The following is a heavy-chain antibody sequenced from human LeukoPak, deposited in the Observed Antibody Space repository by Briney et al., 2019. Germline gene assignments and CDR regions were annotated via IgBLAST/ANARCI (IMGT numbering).Heavy chain of an antibody. J-gene: IGHJ1*01. CDR2: ISAYSGNT. Sequence: ASVKVSCKASGYAFSSHPVSWVRQAPGQGLEWMGWISAYSGNTSYARRFQGRVTMSTEASTNTAYMELTSLRSDDTAIYFCARGSSSQYFRFWGQGTLVTVSS. V-gene: IGHV1-18*01. D-gene: IGHD3-10*01. CDR3: ARGSSSQYFRF. CDR1: GYAFSSHP.